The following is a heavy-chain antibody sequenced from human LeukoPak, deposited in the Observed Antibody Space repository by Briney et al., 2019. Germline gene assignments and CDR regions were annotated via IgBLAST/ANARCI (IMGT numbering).Heavy chain of an antibody. CDR1: GFTFNNYA. CDR2: ISGTGDGR. CDR3: AKAMIVVVTPFDY. Sequence: GGSLRLSCAASGFTFNNYAMSWVRQAPGKGLEWVSSISGTGDGRNYADSVKGRFTISRDNSRSTLYLQMNSLRAEDTAVYYCAKAMIVVVTPFDYWGQGTLVTVSS. D-gene: IGHD3-22*01. V-gene: IGHV3-23*01. J-gene: IGHJ4*02.